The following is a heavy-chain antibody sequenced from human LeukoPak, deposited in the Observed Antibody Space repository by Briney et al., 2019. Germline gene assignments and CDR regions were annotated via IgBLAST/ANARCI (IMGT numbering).Heavy chain of an antibody. D-gene: IGHD5-18*01. CDR3: ARIADTAEEDY. V-gene: IGHV3-21*01. Sequence: GGSLRLSCAASGFTFSSYSMNWVRQAPGKGVEWVSSISSSGSFISFADSAYYADSVKGRFTISRDNAKNSLYLQMNSLRAEDTAVYYCARIADTAEEDYWGQGTLVTVSS. CDR2: ISSSGSFISFADSA. CDR1: GFTFSSYS. J-gene: IGHJ4*02.